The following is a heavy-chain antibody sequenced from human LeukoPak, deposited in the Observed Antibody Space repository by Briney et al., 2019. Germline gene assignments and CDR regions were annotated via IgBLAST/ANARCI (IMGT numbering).Heavy chain of an antibody. CDR3: ARQPASDYDFWSGSVKNYYYMDV. D-gene: IGHD3-3*01. CDR1: GGSFSGHY. CDR2: INHSGNT. J-gene: IGHJ6*03. V-gene: IGHV4-34*01. Sequence: PSETLSLTCAVYGGSFSGHYWTWIRQSPGKGLEWIGEINHSGNTKYIPSLKSRVTISVDTSKNQFSLTLSSVTAADTAVYYCARQPASDYDFWSGSVKNYYYMDVWGKGTTVTVSS.